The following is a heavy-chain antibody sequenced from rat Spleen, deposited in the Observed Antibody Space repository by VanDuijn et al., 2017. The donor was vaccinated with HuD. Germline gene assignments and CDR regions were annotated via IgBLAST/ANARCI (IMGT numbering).Heavy chain of an antibody. D-gene: IGHD1-11*01. CDR2: MWRGGST. CDR3: AREGGGYALDY. CDR1: GFSLTSYS. V-gene: IGHV2-45*01. J-gene: IGHJ2*01. Sequence: QVQLMESGPGLVQPSETLSLTCTVSGFSLTSYSVHWVRQPPGKGLEWMGVMWRGGSTEYNSALKSRLNISRDTSKNQVFLKMNSLQTEDTATYYCAREGGGYALDYWGQGVMVTVSS.